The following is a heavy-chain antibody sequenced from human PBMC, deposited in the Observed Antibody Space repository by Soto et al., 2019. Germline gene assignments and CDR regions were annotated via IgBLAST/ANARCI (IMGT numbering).Heavy chain of an antibody. J-gene: IGHJ1*01. CDR2: TSYDGSNK. V-gene: IGHV3-30*19. CDR1: GFTFRSYV. Sequence: VQLVESGGGVVQPGTSLRISCVGSGFTFRSYVRHWVRQAPGKGLEWVALTSYDGSNKYYGDSVRGRFTISRDNSRNTVDLQMDSLRVEDTALYSCARWGTTGGLDVWGQGTLVSVSS. D-gene: IGHD3-16*01. CDR3: ARWGTTGGLDV.